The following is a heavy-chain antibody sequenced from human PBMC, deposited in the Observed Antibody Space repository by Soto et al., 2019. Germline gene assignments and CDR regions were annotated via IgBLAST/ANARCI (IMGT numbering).Heavy chain of an antibody. J-gene: IGHJ5*02. CDR1: GFTFSSYG. V-gene: IGHV3-30*03. CDR2: ISYDGSNK. CDR3: ATGRGGWFDP. Sequence: QVQLVESGGGVVQPGRSLRLSCAASGFTFSSYGMHWVRQAPGKGLEWVAVISYDGSNKYYADSVKGRFTISRDNSKNTLYLQMNSLRAEDTAVYYCATGRGGWFDPWGQGILDTVSS. D-gene: IGHD3-10*01.